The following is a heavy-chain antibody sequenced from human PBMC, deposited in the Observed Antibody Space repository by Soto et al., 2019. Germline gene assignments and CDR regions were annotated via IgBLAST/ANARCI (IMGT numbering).Heavy chain of an antibody. CDR3: AGHKRTVTTRRTWYFDL. CDR1: GGTFSSYP. J-gene: IGHJ2*01. D-gene: IGHD4-17*01. CDR2: IIPILDIA. Sequence: QVPLVQSGAEVKKPGSSVKVSCKASGGTFSSYPISWVRQAPGQGLEWMGRIIPILDIANYAQKFQGRVTITADKSTSRAYVGLSGLKSEDTAGYYWAGHKRTVTTRRTWYFDLWGRGTLVTVSS. V-gene: IGHV1-69*02.